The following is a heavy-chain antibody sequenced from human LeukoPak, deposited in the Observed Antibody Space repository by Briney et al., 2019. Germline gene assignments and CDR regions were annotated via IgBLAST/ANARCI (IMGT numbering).Heavy chain of an antibody. J-gene: IGHJ4*01. CDR2: LSGSGITT. CDR1: GFTFSNSA. V-gene: IGHV3-23*01. Sequence: EGSLRLSCAASGFTFSNSAMSWVRQAPGKGLEWVSTLSGSGITTYYADSVKGRFTISRDNSKNTLYLQMNSLRAEDTAVYYCAKGIYSSGWSYFDYWGHGTLVTVSS. D-gene: IGHD6-19*01. CDR3: AKGIYSSGWSYFDY.